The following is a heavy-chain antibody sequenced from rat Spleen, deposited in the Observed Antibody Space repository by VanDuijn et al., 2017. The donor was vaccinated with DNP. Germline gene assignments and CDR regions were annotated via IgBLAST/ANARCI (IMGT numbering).Heavy chain of an antibody. D-gene: IGHD1-12*01. Sequence: QVQLKESGPGLVQPSQTLSLTCTVSGFSLTSYTVSWVRQPPGKGLEWIAAISSGGNTYYNSPLKSRLSISRDTSKSQVFLKLNSLQTDDTAIYYCTRESWGHVMDGWGQGVMVTVSS. CDR3: TRESWGHVMDG. CDR1: GFSLTSYT. J-gene: IGHJ2*01. V-gene: IGHV2-6*01. CDR2: ISSGGNT.